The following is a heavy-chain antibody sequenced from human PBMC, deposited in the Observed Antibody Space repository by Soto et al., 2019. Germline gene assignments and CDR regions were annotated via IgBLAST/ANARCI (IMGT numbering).Heavy chain of an antibody. CDR1: GFTFDDYT. J-gene: IGHJ6*02. CDR2: ISWDGGST. CDR3: AKGSRAVLRYFDWHPGDGMDV. D-gene: IGHD3-9*01. V-gene: IGHV3-43*01. Sequence: GGSLRLSCAASGFTFDDYTMHWVRQAPGKGLEWVSLISWDGGSTYYADSVKGRFTISRDNSKNSLYLQMNSLRTEDTALYYCAKGSRAVLRYFDWHPGDGMDVWSQGTTVTVSS.